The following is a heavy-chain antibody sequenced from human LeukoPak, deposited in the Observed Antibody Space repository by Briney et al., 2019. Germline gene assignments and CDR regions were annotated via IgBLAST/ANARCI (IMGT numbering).Heavy chain of an antibody. CDR2: ISSSSSYI. CDR1: GFTFSSYS. V-gene: IGHV3-21*01. CDR3: ASGSYYDSEGDY. Sequence: GGSLRLSCAASGFTFSSYSMNWVRQAPRKGLEWVSSISSSSSYIYYADSVKGRFTISRDNAKNSLYLQMNSLRAEDTAVYYCASGSYYDSEGDYWGQGTLVTVSS. D-gene: IGHD1-26*01. J-gene: IGHJ4*02.